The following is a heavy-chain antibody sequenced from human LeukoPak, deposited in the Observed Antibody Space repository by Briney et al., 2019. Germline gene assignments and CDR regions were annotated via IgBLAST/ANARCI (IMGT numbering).Heavy chain of an antibody. CDR2: IYSGGST. D-gene: IGHD6-13*01. V-gene: IGHV3-53*01. J-gene: IGHJ4*02. Sequence: GGSLRLSCAASGFTVSSNYMSWVRQAPGKGLERVSVIYSGGSTYYADSVKGRFTISRDNSKNTLYLQMNSLRAEDTAVYYCAKDSRRYSSSWTLGYWGQGTLVTVSS. CDR3: AKDSRRYSSSWTLGY. CDR1: GFTVSSNY.